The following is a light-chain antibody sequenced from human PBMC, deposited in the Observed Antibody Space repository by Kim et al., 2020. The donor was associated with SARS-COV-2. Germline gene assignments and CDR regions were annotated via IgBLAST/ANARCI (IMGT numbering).Light chain of an antibody. CDR2: DAS. Sequence: SVGETVTITCRASQGIRSDLAWYQQKPGHAPTILIYDASTLENGVPSRFSGSGSGTEFSLTISSLQSEDFATYYCQQSNDYRPLTFGGGTKVDIK. CDR1: QGIRSD. CDR3: QQSNDYRPLT. J-gene: IGKJ4*01. V-gene: IGKV1D-13*01.